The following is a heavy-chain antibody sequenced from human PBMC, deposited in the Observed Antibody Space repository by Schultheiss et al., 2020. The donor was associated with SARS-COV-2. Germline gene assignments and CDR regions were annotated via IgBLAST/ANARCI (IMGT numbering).Heavy chain of an antibody. CDR3: ARGVTPRYNGDPHY. D-gene: IGHD4-17*01. Sequence: ASVKVSCKASRYTFTSYYMHWVRQAPGQGLEWMGIINPSGGSTNYAQKLQGRVTMTRDTSTSTVYMELTSLTSDDTAVYYCARGVTPRYNGDPHYWGQGTLVTVSS. CDR1: RYTFTSYY. J-gene: IGHJ4*02. V-gene: IGHV1-46*04. CDR2: INPSGGST.